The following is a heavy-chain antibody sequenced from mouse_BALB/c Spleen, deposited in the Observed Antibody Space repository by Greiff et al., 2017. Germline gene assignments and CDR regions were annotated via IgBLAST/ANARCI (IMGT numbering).Heavy chain of an antibody. V-gene: IGHV7-3*02. CDR2: IRNKANGYTT. D-gene: IGHD1-1*01. J-gene: IGHJ1*01. CDR1: GFTFTDYY. CDR3: ARDCGSSYWYFDV. Sequence: EVQLVESGGGLVQPGGSLRLSCATSGFTFTDYYMSWVRQPPGKALEWLGFIRNKANGYTTEYSASVKGRFTISRDNSQSILYLQMNTLRAEDSATYYCARDCGSSYWYFDVWGAGTTVTVSS.